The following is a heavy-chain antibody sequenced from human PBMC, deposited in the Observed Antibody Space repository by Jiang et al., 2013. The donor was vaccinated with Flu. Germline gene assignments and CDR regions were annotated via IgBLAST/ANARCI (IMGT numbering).Heavy chain of an antibody. Sequence: SLTCTVSGGSISSGGYYWSWIRQHPRKGLEWIGYIYYSGSTYYNPSLRSRVTISVDTSKNQFSLKLSSVTAADTAVYYCARGGYRTSDYWGQGTLVTVSS. CDR3: ARGGYRTSDY. J-gene: IGHJ4*02. D-gene: IGHD5-18*01. CDR1: GGSISSGGYY. V-gene: IGHV4-31*03. CDR2: IYYSGST.